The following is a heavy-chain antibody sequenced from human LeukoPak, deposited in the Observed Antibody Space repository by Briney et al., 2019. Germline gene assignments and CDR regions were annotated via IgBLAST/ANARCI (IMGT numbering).Heavy chain of an antibody. CDR2: INHSGST. D-gene: IGHD1-26*01. Sequence: SETLSLTCAVYGGSFRGYSWTWIRQSPGKGLEWIGEINHSGSTNYNPSLKSRVTISVDSSKNQFSLRLSSVTAADTAVYYCAGWGLSDTYLIFDYWGQGTLVTVSS. CDR3: AGWGLSDTYLIFDY. V-gene: IGHV4-34*01. J-gene: IGHJ4*02. CDR1: GGSFRGYS.